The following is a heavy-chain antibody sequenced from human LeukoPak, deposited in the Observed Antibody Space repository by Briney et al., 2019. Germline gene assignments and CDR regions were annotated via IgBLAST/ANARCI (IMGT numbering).Heavy chain of an antibody. Sequence: GASVKVSCKASGYTFTSYAMHWVRQAPGQRLEWMGWINAGNGNTKYSQKFQGRVTITRDTSASTAYMELSSLRSEDTAVYYCARDRSGLSSHLYRNYCMDVWGQGTTVTVSS. CDR1: GYTFTSYA. CDR2: INAGNGNT. V-gene: IGHV1-3*01. CDR3: ARDRSGLSSHLYRNYCMDV. D-gene: IGHD2-2*02. J-gene: IGHJ6*02.